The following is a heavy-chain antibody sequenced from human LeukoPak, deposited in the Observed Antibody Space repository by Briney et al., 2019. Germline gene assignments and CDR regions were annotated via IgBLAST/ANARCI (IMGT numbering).Heavy chain of an antibody. D-gene: IGHD1-26*01. CDR1: GSTSSTYA. V-gene: IGHV3-23*01. CDR2: ISGSGAST. CDR3: ARWGGSFSSRFDP. Sequence: GESLRLSCAASGSTSSTYAMSWVRQAAGKGLEWDSAISGSGASTYYADSVTGRFTISRDNSKNTVFLHMKTLRVEDTALYYCARWGGSFSSRFDPWGQGTLVTVSS. J-gene: IGHJ5*02.